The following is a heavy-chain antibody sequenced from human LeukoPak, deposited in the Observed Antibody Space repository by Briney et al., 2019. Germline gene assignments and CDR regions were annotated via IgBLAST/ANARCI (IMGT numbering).Heavy chain of an antibody. CDR2: ISNGGNTI. Sequence: PGGSLRLSCAASGFTFSDYYMSWIRQAPGKGLEWVSYISNGGNTIYYADSVKGRFTISRDNAENSLYLQMNSLRAEDTAVYYCASRIAVAGTGRPNYWGQGTLVTVSS. CDR3: ASRIAVAGTGRPNY. D-gene: IGHD6-19*01. V-gene: IGHV3-11*04. CDR1: GFTFSDYY. J-gene: IGHJ4*02.